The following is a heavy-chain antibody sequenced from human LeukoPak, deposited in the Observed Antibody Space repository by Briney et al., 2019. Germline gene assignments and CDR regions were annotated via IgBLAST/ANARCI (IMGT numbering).Heavy chain of an antibody. V-gene: IGHV4-61*01. CDR2: IYYSGST. D-gene: IGHD3-10*01. J-gene: IGHJ4*02. CDR1: GGSISSSNYY. CDR3: AREGRIITMVRGVNTYYFDY. Sequence: PSETLSLTCNVSGGSISSSNYYWGWIRQPPGKGLEWIGYIYYSGSTNYNPSLKSRVTISVDTSKNQFSLKLSSVTAADTAVYYCAREGRIITMVRGVNTYYFDYWGQGTLVTVSS.